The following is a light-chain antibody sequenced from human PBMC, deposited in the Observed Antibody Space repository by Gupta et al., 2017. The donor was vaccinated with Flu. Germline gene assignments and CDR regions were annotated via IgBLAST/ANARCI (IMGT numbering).Light chain of an antibody. CDR2: AAS. CDR3: QQYYSYPPT. Sequence: AIRMTKSPSSFSASTGDRVTITCRASQGISSYLAWYQQKPGKAPKLLIYAASTLQSGVPSRFSGSGSGTDFTLTISCLQSEDVATYYCQQYYSYPPTFGGGTKVEIK. J-gene: IGKJ4*01. V-gene: IGKV1-8*01. CDR1: QGISSY.